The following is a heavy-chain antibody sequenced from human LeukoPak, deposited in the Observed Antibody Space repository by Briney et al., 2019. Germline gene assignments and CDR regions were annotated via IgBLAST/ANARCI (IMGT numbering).Heavy chain of an antibody. J-gene: IGHJ4*02. CDR2: IYYSGST. D-gene: IGHD3-3*01. Sequence: SETLSLTCTVSGGSISSYYWSWIRQPPGKGLEWIGYIYYSGSTYYNPSLKSRVTISVDTSKNQFSLKLSSVTAADTAVYYCARAYDFWSGYYPYFDYWGQGTLVTVSS. CDR3: ARAYDFWSGYYPYFDY. V-gene: IGHV4-30-4*08. CDR1: GGSISSYY.